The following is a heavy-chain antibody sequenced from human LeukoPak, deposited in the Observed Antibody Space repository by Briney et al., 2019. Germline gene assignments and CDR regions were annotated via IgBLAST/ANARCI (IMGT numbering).Heavy chain of an antibody. V-gene: IGHV4-4*07. CDR3: ARDQYDFWSGYYGDDAFDI. J-gene: IGHJ3*02. CDR1: GASISSYY. Sequence: SETLSLTCTVSGASISSYYWSWIRQPAGKGLEWIGRIYTSGSTNYNPSLKSRVTMSVDTSKNQFSLKLSSVTAADTAVYYCARDQYDFWSGYYGDDAFDIWGQGTMVTVSS. D-gene: IGHD3-3*01. CDR2: IYTSGST.